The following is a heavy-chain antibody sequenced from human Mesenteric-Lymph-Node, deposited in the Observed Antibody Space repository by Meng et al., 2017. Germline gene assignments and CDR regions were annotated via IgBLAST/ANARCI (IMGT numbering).Heavy chain of an antibody. CDR2: IYYSGST. CDR1: GGSISSYY. CDR3: ARGGWSLDY. J-gene: IGHJ4*02. D-gene: IGHD2-15*01. Sequence: QVHLQESGPGLVKPSQTLSLTGTVSGGSISSYYWSWIRQPQGKGLEWIGYIYYSGSTNYNPSLKSRVTISVDTSKNQFSLNLSSVTAADTAVYYCARGGWSLDYWGQGTLVTVSS. V-gene: IGHV4-59*08.